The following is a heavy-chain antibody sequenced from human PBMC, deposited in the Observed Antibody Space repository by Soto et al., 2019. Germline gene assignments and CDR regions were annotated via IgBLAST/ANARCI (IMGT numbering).Heavy chain of an antibody. CDR3: AKEGPDDILTGYYMGYYYYGMDV. CDR1: GFTFSSYA. V-gene: IGHV3-23*01. J-gene: IGHJ6*02. CDR2: ISGSGGST. Sequence: GSLRLSCAASGFTFSSYAMSWVRQAPGKGLEWVSAISGSGGSTYYADSVKGRFTISRDNSKNTLYLQMNSLRAEDTAVYYCAKEGPDDILTGYYMGYYYYGMDVWGQGTTVTVSS. D-gene: IGHD3-9*01.